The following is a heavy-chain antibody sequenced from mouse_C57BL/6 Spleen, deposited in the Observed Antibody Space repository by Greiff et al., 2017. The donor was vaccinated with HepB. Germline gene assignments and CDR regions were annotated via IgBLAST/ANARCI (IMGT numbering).Heavy chain of an antibody. D-gene: IGHD1-1*01. CDR3: ARSPGSSAPFDY. V-gene: IGHV1-18*01. CDR2: INPNNGGT. J-gene: IGHJ2*01. Sequence: EVQLQQSGPELVKPGASVKIPCKASGYTFTDYNMDWVKQSHGKSLEWIGDINPNNGGTNYNQKFKGKATLTVDKSTSTAYMELRRLKSEDTAVYYCARSPGSSAPFDYCGQGTPLSVSS. CDR1: GYTFTDYN.